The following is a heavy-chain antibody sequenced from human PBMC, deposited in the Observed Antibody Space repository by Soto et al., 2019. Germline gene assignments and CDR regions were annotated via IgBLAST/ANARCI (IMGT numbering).Heavy chain of an antibody. D-gene: IGHD6-13*01. V-gene: IGHV3-30-3*01. J-gene: IGHJ6*02. Sequence: PGGSLRLSCAASGFTFSSYAMHWVRQAPGKGLEWVAVISYDGSNKYYADSVKGRFTISRDNSKNTLYLQMNSLRAEDTAVYYCARQLSAADYYYYYYGMDVWGQGTTVTVSS. CDR2: ISYDGSNK. CDR1: GFTFSSYA. CDR3: ARQLSAADYYYYYYGMDV.